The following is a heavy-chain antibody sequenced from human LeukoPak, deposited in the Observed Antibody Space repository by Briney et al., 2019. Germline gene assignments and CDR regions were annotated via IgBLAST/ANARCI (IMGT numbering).Heavy chain of an antibody. CDR1: GGSFSGYY. CDR3: ARGWVVTAYAPFDP. D-gene: IGHD2-21*02. CDR2: INHGGST. Sequence: PSETLSLTCAVYGGSFSGYYWTWIRQTPGKGLEWIGGINHGGSTNYNPPLRSRVTISVDTSKNQFSLRLRSVSAADTAVYYCARGWVVTAYAPFDPWGQGTLVIVSS. V-gene: IGHV4-34*01. J-gene: IGHJ5*02.